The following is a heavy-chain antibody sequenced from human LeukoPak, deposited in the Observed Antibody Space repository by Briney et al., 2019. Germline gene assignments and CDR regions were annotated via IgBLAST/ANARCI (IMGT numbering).Heavy chain of an antibody. CDR2: INPNSGGT. V-gene: IGHV1-2*02. CDR3: ARDFSGDTIFRVVTQQWGFDY. D-gene: IGHD3-3*01. J-gene: IGHJ4*02. Sequence: GASVKVSCKASGYTFTGYYMHWVRQAPGQGLEWMGWINPNSGGTNYAQKFQGRVTMTRDTSISTAYMELSRLRSDDTAVYYCARDFSGDTIFRVVTQQWGFDYWGQGTLVTVSS. CDR1: GYTFTGYY.